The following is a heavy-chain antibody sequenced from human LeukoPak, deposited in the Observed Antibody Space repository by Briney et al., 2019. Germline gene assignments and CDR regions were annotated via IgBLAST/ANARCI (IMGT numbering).Heavy chain of an antibody. CDR2: IFYSGTT. D-gene: IGHD5-24*01. CDR1: GGSISSSTYY. Sequence: SETLSLTCTVSGGSISSSTYYWGRIRQPPGKGLEWIGSIFYSGTTYYNPSLKSRVTISVDTSTNQFSLRLSSVTAADTAVYFCARDRDGYNIVYFDYWGQGTLVTVSS. V-gene: IGHV4-39*02. J-gene: IGHJ4*02. CDR3: ARDRDGYNIVYFDY.